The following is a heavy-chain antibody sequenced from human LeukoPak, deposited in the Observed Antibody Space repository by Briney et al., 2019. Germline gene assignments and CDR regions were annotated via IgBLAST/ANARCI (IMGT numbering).Heavy chain of an antibody. J-gene: IGHJ6*03. CDR2: TYYRSKWYN. V-gene: IGHV6-1*01. D-gene: IGHD3-10*01. CDR3: ARVQYYYGSGRHYYYMDV. CDR1: GDSVSSNSAA. Sequence: SQTLSLTCAISGDSVSSNSAAWNWIRQSPSRGLEWLGRTYYRSKWYNDYAVSVKSRITINPDTSKNQFSLQLNSVTPEDTAVYYCARVQYYYGSGRHYYYMDVWGKGTTVTVSS.